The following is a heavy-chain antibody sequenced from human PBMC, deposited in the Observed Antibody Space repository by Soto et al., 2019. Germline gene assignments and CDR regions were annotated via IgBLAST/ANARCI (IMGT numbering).Heavy chain of an antibody. Sequence: GASVKVSCKASGYTFTSYGISWVRQGPGQGLEWMGWISAYNGNTNSAQKLQGRVTMTTDTSTSTAYMELRSLRSDDTAVYYCARGYCSCGRCYLDYYYGMDVWGQGTTVTVSS. V-gene: IGHV1-18*01. J-gene: IGHJ6*02. CDR3: ARGYCSCGRCYLDYYYGMDV. D-gene: IGHD2-15*01. CDR2: ISAYNGNT. CDR1: GYTFTSYG.